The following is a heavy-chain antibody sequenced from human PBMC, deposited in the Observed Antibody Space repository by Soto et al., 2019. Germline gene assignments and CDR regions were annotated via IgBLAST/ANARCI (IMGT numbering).Heavy chain of an antibody. J-gene: IGHJ5*02. D-gene: IGHD6-13*01. Sequence: QVQLVQSGAEVKKPGASVKVSCKASGYTFTSYDINWVRQATGQGLEWMGWMNPNSGNTGYAQKFQGRVTMTRDTSISKAYMELSSLRSEDTAVYYCARGVAAAWLKTDWFDPWGQGTLVTVSS. V-gene: IGHV1-8*01. CDR2: MNPNSGNT. CDR1: GYTFTSYD. CDR3: ARGVAAAWLKTDWFDP.